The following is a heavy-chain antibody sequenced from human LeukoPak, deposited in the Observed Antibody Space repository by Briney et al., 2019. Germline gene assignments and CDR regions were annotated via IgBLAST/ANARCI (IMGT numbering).Heavy chain of an antibody. CDR3: ATVDTAGSG. D-gene: IGHD3-10*01. CDR2: IIPIFGTT. Sequence: SVKVSCKASGGTFSSYAISWVRQAPGQGLEWMGGIIPIFGTTNYAQKFQGRVTMTEDTSTDTAYMELSSLRSEDTAVYYCATVDTAGSGWGQGTLVTVSS. CDR1: GGTFSSYA. J-gene: IGHJ4*02. V-gene: IGHV1-69*06.